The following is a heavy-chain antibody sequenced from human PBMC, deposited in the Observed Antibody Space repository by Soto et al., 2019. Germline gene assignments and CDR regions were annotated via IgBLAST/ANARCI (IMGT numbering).Heavy chain of an antibody. CDR1: GFTFSSYS. CDR3: VRYLGDTYYDFWSGASAGWFDP. J-gene: IGHJ5*02. CDR2: ISSSSSYI. Sequence: EVQLVESGGGLVKPGGSLRLSCAASGFTFSSYSMNWVRQAPGKGLEWVSSISSSSSYIYYADSVKGRFTISRDNAKNSLYLQMNSLRAEDTAVYYCVRYLGDTYYDFWSGASAGWFDPWGQGTLVTVSS. V-gene: IGHV3-21*01. D-gene: IGHD3-3*01.